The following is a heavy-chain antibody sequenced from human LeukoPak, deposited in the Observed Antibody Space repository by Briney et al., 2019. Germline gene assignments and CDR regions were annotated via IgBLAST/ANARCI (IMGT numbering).Heavy chain of an antibody. CDR1: GDNVSSTSTT. D-gene: IGHD4-11*01. J-gene: IGHJ4*02. CDR3: ARDFSWGQYDY. V-gene: IGHV6-1*01. CDR2: TYYRSKWYY. Sequence: SQTLSLTCAISGDNVSSTSTTWNWIRRSPSRGLEWLGRTYYRSKWYYDFAVSVKNRITISPDTSKNQFSLHLNSVTPEDTAVYYCARDFSWGQYDYWGQGTLVTVSS.